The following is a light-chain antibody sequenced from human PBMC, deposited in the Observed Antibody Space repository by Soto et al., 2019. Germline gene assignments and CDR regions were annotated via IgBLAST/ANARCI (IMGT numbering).Light chain of an antibody. Sequence: SYELTQPPSVSVSPGQTASIICSGDKLGDKYASWYQQKPGQSPLLVIYHDTKRPSGIPERFSGSNSGNTATLIISGTQGMDEADYYCQAWDSSTAIFGGGTQLTVL. CDR1: KLGDKY. CDR2: HDT. J-gene: IGLJ2*01. CDR3: QAWDSSTAI. V-gene: IGLV3-1*01.